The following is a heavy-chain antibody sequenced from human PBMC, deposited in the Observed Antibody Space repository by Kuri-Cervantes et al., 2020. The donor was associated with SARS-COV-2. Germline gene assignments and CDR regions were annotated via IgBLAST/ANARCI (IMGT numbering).Heavy chain of an antibody. J-gene: IGHJ3*02. V-gene: IGHV3-53*01. CDR1: GGSIRSSSHY. CDR3: AREVSPYDSSAYDPFPI. Sequence: GGSLRLSCSVSGGSIRSSSHYWGWIRQPPGKGLEWVSCIYSGGSTYYADSVKGRFTISRDNSKNTLYLRMNSLRAEDTAVYYCAREVSPYDSSAYDPFPIWGQRTMVTVSS. D-gene: IGHD3-22*01. CDR2: IYSGGST.